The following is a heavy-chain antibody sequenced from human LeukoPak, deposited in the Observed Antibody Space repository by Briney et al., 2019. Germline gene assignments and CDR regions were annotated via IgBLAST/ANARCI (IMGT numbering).Heavy chain of an antibody. CDR1: GFTFSSYS. J-gene: IGHJ5*02. CDR2: ISSSSSYI. CDR3: ARDPTGTGGNWFDP. Sequence: GGSLRLSCAASGFTFSSYSMNWVRQAPGKGLEWVSSISSSSSYIYYADSVKGRFTISRDNAKNSLYLQMNSLRAEDTAVYYCARDPTGTGGNWFDPWGQGTLVTVSS. D-gene: IGHD1-7*01. V-gene: IGHV3-21*01.